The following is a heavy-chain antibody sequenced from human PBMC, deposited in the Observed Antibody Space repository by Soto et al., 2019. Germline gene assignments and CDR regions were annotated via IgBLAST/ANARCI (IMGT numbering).Heavy chain of an antibody. J-gene: IGHJ4*02. D-gene: IGHD6-13*01. V-gene: IGHV3-23*01. CDR3: ILQQLGKYYFDY. Sequence: PGGSLRLSCAASGFTFSSCAMAWVRQAPGKGLEWFSAITGSGDDTYYADSVKGRFTISRDDSKNTAFLQMNSLKTEDTAVYYCILQQLGKYYFDYWGQGTLVTVSS. CDR2: ITGSGDDT. CDR1: GFTFSSCA.